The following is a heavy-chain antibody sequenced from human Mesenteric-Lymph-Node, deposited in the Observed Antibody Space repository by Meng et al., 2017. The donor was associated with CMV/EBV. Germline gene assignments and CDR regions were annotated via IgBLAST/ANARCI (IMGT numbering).Heavy chain of an antibody. D-gene: IGHD3-3*01. CDR1: GFTFSSYA. V-gene: IGHV3-30-3*01. CDR3: GKDPWIFGVVTDDAFDI. Sequence: GGSLRLSCAASGFTFSSYAMHWVRQAPGKGLEWVAVISYDGSNKYYADSVKGRFTISRDNSKNTLYLQMNSLRAEDTAVYYCGKDPWIFGVVTDDAFDIWGQGTMVTVSS. J-gene: IGHJ3*02. CDR2: ISYDGSNK.